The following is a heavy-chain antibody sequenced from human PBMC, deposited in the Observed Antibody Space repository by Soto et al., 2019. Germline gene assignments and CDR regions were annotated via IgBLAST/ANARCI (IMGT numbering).Heavy chain of an antibody. J-gene: IGHJ4*02. V-gene: IGHV1-18*01. Sequence: ASVKVSCKASGYTFTSYGISWVRQAPGQGLEWMGWISAYNGNTNYAQKLQGRFTMTTDTSTSTAYMELRSLIFDDTAVYYCARDSSGWYSDYWGQGTLVTVSS. D-gene: IGHD6-19*01. CDR3: ARDSSGWYSDY. CDR1: GYTFTSYG. CDR2: ISAYNGNT.